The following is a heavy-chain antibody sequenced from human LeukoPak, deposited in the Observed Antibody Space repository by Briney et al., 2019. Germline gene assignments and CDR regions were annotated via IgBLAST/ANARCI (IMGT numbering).Heavy chain of an antibody. D-gene: IGHD3-3*02. CDR2: IYYSGST. Sequence: KPSETLSLTCTVSGGSISSSSYYWGWIRQPPGKGLEWIGSIYYSGSTYYNPSLKSRVTISVDTSKNQFSLKLSSVTAADTAVYYCARVGKALKNFDYWGQGTLVTVSS. V-gene: IGHV4-39*07. CDR1: GGSISSSSYY. J-gene: IGHJ4*02. CDR3: ARVGKALKNFDY.